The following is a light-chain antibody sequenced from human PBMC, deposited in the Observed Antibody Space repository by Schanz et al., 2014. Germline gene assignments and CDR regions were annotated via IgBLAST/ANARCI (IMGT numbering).Light chain of an antibody. Sequence: QSVLTQPPSVSGSPGQSVTISCTGTNSDVGGYNYVSWYQQHPGKAPKLMIYEVSNRPSGVSHRFSGSKSGNTASLTISGLQAEDEADYYCSSYTSSSTYVFGTGTKVTVL. CDR1: NSDVGGYNY. J-gene: IGLJ1*01. CDR2: EVS. V-gene: IGLV2-14*01. CDR3: SSYTSSSTYV.